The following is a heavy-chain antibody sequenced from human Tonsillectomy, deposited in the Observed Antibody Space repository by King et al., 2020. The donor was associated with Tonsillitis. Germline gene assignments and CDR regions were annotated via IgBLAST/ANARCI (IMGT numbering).Heavy chain of an antibody. J-gene: IGHJ4*02. CDR2: IYFSGYT. CDR1: GDSISSNSYY. D-gene: IGHD5-18*01. V-gene: IGHV4-39*01. Sequence: LQLQESGPGLVKPSETLSLTCTVSGDSISSNSYYWGWIRQPPGKGLEWISSIYFSGYTYYNPSLKSRGTISVDTAKSQCSLKLSSVTAADTAVYYCARAVGYGPLYYFDYWGQGALVTVSS. CDR3: ARAVGYGPLYYFDY.